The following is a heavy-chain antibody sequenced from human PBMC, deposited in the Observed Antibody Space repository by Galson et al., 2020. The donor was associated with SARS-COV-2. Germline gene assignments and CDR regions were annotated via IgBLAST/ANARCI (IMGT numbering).Heavy chain of an antibody. CDR3: ARAQGWFGELGWFDP. CDR2: IYYSGST. CDR1: GGSISSGGYY. D-gene: IGHD3-10*01. V-gene: IGHV4-31*03. Sequence: SETLSLTCTVSGGSISSGGYYWSWIRQHPGKGLEWIGYIYYSGSTYYNPSLKSRVTISVDTSKNQFSLKLSSVTAADTAVYYCARAQGWFGELGWFDPWGQGTLVTVSS. J-gene: IGHJ5*02.